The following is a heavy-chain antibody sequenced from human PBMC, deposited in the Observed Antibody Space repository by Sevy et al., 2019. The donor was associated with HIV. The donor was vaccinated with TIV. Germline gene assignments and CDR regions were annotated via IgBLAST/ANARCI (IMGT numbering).Heavy chain of an antibody. D-gene: IGHD3-9*01. CDR1: AGSISSYY. J-gene: IGHJ3*02. CDR3: ARDNAILTPRAFDI. V-gene: IGHV4-59*13. Sequence: SETLSPTCSVSAGSISSYYWSWIRQPPGKGLEWIGYIYYSGTTDYNPSLKSRVTISQDKSKKVFSLRLRSVTAADTAVYYCARDNAILTPRAFDIWGQGTMVTVSS. CDR2: IYYSGTT.